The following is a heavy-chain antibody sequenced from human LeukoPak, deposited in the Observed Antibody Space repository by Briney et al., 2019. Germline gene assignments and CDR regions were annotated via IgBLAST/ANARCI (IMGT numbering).Heavy chain of an antibody. CDR1: GFTVSSTY. CDR2: IYSGGNI. J-gene: IGHJ5*02. Sequence: GGSLRLSCAASGFTVSSTYMSWVRQAPGKGLEWVSVIYSGGNIYYIDSVKGRFTISRDTSKNTLYLQMNSLRAEDTAVYYCARHDWFDPWGQGTLVTVSS. D-gene: IGHD3-3*01. V-gene: IGHV3-53*01. CDR3: ARHDWFDP.